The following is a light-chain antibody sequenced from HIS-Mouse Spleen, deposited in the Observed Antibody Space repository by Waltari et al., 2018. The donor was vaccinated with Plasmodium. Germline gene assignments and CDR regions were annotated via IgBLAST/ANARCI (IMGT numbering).Light chain of an antibody. Sequence: SYGLTQPPSVSVSPGQTARITCSGDAFPKKSAYWYQQKAGQAPVLVIYEDSKRPSGIPERFSGSSSGTMATLTISGAQVEDEADYYCYSTDSSGNHRVFGGGTKLTVL. CDR2: EDS. CDR3: YSTDSSGNHRV. V-gene: IGLV3-10*01. CDR1: AFPKKS. J-gene: IGLJ3*02.